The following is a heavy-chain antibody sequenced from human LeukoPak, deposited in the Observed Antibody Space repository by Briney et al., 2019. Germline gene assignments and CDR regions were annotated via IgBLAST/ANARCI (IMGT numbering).Heavy chain of an antibody. V-gene: IGHV3-74*01. CDR1: GFTFSSYW. D-gene: IGHD6-19*01. CDR3: ARAGFFGSVAVAGYYYYGMDV. Sequence: QPGGSLRLSCAASGFTFSSYWMHWVRQAPGKGLVWVSRINSNASSTSYADSVKGRFTISRDNAKNTLYLQMNSLRAEDTAVYYCARAGFFGSVAVAGYYYYGMDVWGQGTTVTVSS. CDR2: INSNASST. J-gene: IGHJ6*02.